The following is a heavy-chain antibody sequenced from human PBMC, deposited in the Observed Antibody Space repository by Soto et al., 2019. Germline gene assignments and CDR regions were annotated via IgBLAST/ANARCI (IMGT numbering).Heavy chain of an antibody. CDR1: GFSLSTSGVG. Sequence: QITLKESGPTLVKPTQTLTLTCTFSGFSLSTSGVGVGWIRQPPGKALEWLALIYWDDDKRYSPSLKSRLTITEYTAKNQGALTMTNMDHVDTATYCCAHSSIASAGTWFDPWGQGTLVTVSS. J-gene: IGHJ5*02. CDR3: AHSSIASAGTWFDP. V-gene: IGHV2-5*02. CDR2: IYWDDDK. D-gene: IGHD6-13*01.